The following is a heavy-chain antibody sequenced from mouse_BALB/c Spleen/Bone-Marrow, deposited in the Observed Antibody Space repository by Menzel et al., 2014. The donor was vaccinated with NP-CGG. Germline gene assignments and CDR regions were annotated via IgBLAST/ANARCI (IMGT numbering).Heavy chain of an antibody. V-gene: IGHV3-1*02. CDR1: GYSITSGYS. CDR2: IHYSGST. Sequence: EVKLMESGPDLVKPSQSLSLTCTVTGYSITSGYSWHWIRQFPGNKLEWMGYIHYSGSTNYNPSLKSRISITRDTSKNQFFLQLNSVTTEDTATYCCARDYYGWFAYWGQGTLVTVSA. D-gene: IGHD1-1*01. CDR3: ARDYYGWFAY. J-gene: IGHJ3*01.